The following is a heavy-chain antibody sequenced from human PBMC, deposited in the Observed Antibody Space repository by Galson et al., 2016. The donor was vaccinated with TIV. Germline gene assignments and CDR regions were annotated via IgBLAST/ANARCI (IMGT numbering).Heavy chain of an antibody. J-gene: IGHJ4*02. D-gene: IGHD2-21*02. CDR3: ARVRGYCGGDCTNGYFDY. Sequence: SLRLSCAASGFNFGTYGMHWVRQAPGKGLEWVAIIGHDGNWKAHADSVKGRFTVSRDNSKTTFFLQMTRLRAEDTAVYYCARVRGYCGGDCTNGYFDYWGQGTLVAVSS. CDR1: GFNFGTYG. CDR2: IGHDGNWK. V-gene: IGHV3-33*01.